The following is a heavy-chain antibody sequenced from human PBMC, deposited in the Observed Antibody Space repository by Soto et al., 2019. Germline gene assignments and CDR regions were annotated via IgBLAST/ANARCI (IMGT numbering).Heavy chain of an antibody. J-gene: IGHJ4*02. D-gene: IGHD3-10*01. CDR2: IYRSGST. CDR1: GGSISRGDFS. V-gene: IGHV4-30-2*01. Sequence: SETLSLTCVVSGGSISRGDFSWTWIRQPPGKGLEWVGYIYRSGSTYYNPSLKSPVSISLDKSKNQFSLNLTSVTAADTAVYYCARGKTNYFFDLWGQGQLVTVPS. CDR3: ARGKTNYFFDL.